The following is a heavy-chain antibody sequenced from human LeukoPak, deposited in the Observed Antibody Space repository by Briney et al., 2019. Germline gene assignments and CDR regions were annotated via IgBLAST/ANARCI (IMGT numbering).Heavy chain of an antibody. D-gene: IGHD3-22*01. V-gene: IGHV1-69*01. CDR1: GGTFSSYA. CDR3: ARTRRGGYLRDNNWFDP. CDR2: IIPIFGTA. Sequence: SVKVSCKASGGTFSSYAISWVRQAPGQGLEWMGGIIPIFGTANYAQKFQGRVTITADESTSTAYMELSSLRSEDTAVYYCARTRRGGYLRDNNWFDPWGQGTLVTVSS. J-gene: IGHJ5*02.